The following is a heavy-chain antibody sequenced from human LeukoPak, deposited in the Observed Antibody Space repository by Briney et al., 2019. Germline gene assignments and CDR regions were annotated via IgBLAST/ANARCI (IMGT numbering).Heavy chain of an antibody. V-gene: IGHV3-49*05. D-gene: IGHD3-3*01. CDR1: GFTFGDYY. CDR2: IRSEIYGGTT. Sequence: KPGGSLRLSCQGSGFTFGDYYIHWIRQAPGKGQEWVSFIRSEIYGGTTEYAASVKGRFTISRDNSKSIAFLQLDSLRTEDTAVYYCTRDSHGDNWFDPWGQGTLVTVSS. CDR3: TRDSHGDNWFDP. J-gene: IGHJ5*02.